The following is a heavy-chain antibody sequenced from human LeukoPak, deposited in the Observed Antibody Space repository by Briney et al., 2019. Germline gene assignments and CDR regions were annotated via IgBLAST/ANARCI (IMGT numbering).Heavy chain of an antibody. D-gene: IGHD5-24*01. CDR1: GGSISSGGYY. Sequence: SETLSLTCTVSGGSISSGGYYWSWIRQHPGKGLEWIGYIYYSGSTYYNPSLKSRVTISVDTSKNRFSLKLSSVTAADTAVYYCARVRWLQFDYWGQGTLVTVSS. CDR3: ARVRWLQFDY. V-gene: IGHV4-31*03. J-gene: IGHJ4*02. CDR2: IYYSGST.